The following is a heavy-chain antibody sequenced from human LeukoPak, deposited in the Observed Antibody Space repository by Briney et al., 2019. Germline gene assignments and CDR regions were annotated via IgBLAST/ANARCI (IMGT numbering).Heavy chain of an antibody. CDR2: INTDGSST. Sequence: PGGSLRLSCAASGFTFSSYWMHWVRQAPGKGLVWVSRINTDGSSTSYADSVKGRFTISRDNAKNTLYLQMNSLRAEDTAVYYCAREMGVASCFDYWGQGTLVTVSS. CDR3: AREMGVASCFDY. J-gene: IGHJ4*02. V-gene: IGHV3-74*01. CDR1: GFTFSSYW. D-gene: IGHD2-2*01.